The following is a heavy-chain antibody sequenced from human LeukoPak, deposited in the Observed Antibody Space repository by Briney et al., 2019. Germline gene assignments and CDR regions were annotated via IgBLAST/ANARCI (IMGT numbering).Heavy chain of an antibody. Sequence: GASVKVSCKASGYTFTRYGISWVRHAPGQGLEWMGWISAYNGNTDYAQKLHGRVTLTTGTSTSTAYMELRSLRSDDTAVYYCAREGLDILTGYPHDYWGQGTLVTVSS. V-gene: IGHV1-18*01. CDR3: AREGLDILTGYPHDY. J-gene: IGHJ4*02. CDR2: ISAYNGNT. CDR1: GYTFTRYG. D-gene: IGHD3-9*01.